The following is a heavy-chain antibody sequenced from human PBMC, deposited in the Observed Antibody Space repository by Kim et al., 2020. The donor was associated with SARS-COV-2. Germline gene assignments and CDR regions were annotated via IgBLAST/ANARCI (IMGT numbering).Heavy chain of an antibody. CDR3: ARDLFMYWDNNWFDP. CDR2: ISSSSSYI. D-gene: IGHD2-8*02. V-gene: IGHV3-21*01. J-gene: IGHJ5*02. CDR1: GFTFSSYS. Sequence: GGSLRLSCAASGFTFSSYSMNWVRQAPGKGLEWVSSISSSSSYIYYADSVKGRFTISRDNAKNSLYLQMNSLRAEDTAVYYCARDLFMYWDNNWFDPWGQGTLVTVSS.